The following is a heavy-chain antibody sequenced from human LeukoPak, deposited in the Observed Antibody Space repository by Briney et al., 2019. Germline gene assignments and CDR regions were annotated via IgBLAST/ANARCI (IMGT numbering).Heavy chain of an antibody. J-gene: IGHJ5*02. CDR3: ARQRPLIVVVVAANWFDP. V-gene: IGHV4-39*01. D-gene: IGHD2-15*01. CDR1: GGSISSSSYY. Sequence: SETLSLTCTVSGGSISSSSYYWGWIRQPPGQGLEWIGSIYYSGSTYYNPSLKSRVTISVDTSKNQFSLKLSSVAAADTAVYYCARQRPLIVVVVAANWFDPWGQGTLVTVSS. CDR2: IYYSGST.